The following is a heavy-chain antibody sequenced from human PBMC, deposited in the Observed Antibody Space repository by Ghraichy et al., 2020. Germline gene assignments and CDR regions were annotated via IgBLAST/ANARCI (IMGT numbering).Heavy chain of an antibody. D-gene: IGHD5-18*01. CDR3: AREAEDTAMVSYFDY. V-gene: IGHV1-69*13. CDR1: GGTFSTYA. J-gene: IGHJ4*02. Sequence: SVKVSCKASGGTFSTYAISWVRQAPGQGLEWMGEIIPIFGTANYAQKFQGRVTITADESKSTAYMNLSSLRSDDTAVYYCAREAEDTAMVSYFDYWGQGTLVTVSS. CDR2: IIPIFGTA.